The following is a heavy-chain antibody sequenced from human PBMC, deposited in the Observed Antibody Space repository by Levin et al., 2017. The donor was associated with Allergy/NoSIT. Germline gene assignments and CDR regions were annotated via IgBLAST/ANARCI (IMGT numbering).Heavy chain of an antibody. CDR2: IKEDGSLK. D-gene: IGHD1-14*01. J-gene: IGHJ3*01. Sequence: GESLKISCEASGFTFSTSWMSWVRQAPGKGLEWMGNIKEDGSLKNYVDSVKGRFTFSRDNAKNSLYLQMNGLRAEDTAVYYCTRDRADNTFDRWGQGTMVSVSS. CDR1: GFTFSTSW. CDR3: TRDRADNTFDR. V-gene: IGHV3-7*01.